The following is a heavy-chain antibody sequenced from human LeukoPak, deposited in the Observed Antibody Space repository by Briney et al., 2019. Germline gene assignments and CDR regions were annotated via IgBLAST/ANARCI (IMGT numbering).Heavy chain of an antibody. J-gene: IGHJ6*03. CDR3: ARDSPPYDILTGYYDYYYHFNMDV. V-gene: IGHV4-39*07. D-gene: IGHD3-9*01. CDR1: GGSISSSSYY. Sequence: NTSETLSLTCTVSGGSISSSSYYWGWIRQPPGKGLEWIGSIYYSGSTNYNPSLKSRVTISVDTSKNQFSLQLSSVTAADTAVYYCARDSPPYDILTGYYDYYYHFNMDVWGKGTTVTISS. CDR2: IYYSGST.